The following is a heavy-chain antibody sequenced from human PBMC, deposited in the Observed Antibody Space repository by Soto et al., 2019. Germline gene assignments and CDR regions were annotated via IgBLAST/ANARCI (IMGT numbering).Heavy chain of an antibody. CDR3: ARRYGSCFDY. CDR1: GFTFSSYG. Sequence: GALRLSCAASGFTFSSYGMHWVRQAPGKGLEWVAVISYDGSNKYYADSVKGRFTISRDNSKNTLYLQMNSLRAEDTAVYYCARRYGSCFDYWGQGTLVTVSS. J-gene: IGHJ4*02. CDR2: ISYDGSNK. V-gene: IGHV3-30*03. D-gene: IGHD5-18*01.